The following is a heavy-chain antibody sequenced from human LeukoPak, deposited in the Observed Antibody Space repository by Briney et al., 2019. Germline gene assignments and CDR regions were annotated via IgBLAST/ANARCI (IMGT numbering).Heavy chain of an antibody. V-gene: IGHV3-53*01. CDR3: ARRACEYSHPYDY. Sequence: GSLRPPCAASGIPVSINSIGWVRPGPGEGVGWVLFIYSGGNTHYSVSVKGRFTISRDNSKHSLYLQMNSLRAEDTAVYYCARRACEYSHPYDYWGQGTLVTVSS. CDR1: GIPVSINS. D-gene: IGHD2/OR15-2a*01. CDR2: IYSGGNT. J-gene: IGHJ4*02.